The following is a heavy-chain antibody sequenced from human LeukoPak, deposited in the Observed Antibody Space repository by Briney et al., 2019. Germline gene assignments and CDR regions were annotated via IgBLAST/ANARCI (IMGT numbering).Heavy chain of an antibody. Sequence: GASVKLSCKASGYIFTGYYIHWVRQAPGQGLEWMGWINPNSGDTKYAQKFQGRVTMTRDTSNNTVYMDLTRLIFDDTAMYYCARDGVFRFEVGDVYYYYMDVWGKGTTVIISS. J-gene: IGHJ6*03. CDR1: GYIFTGYY. D-gene: IGHD2-21*02. CDR2: INPNSGDT. CDR3: ARDGVFRFEVGDVYYYYMDV. V-gene: IGHV1-2*02.